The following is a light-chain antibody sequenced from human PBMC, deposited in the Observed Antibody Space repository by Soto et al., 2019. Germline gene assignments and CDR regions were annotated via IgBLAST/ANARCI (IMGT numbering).Light chain of an antibody. J-gene: IGKJ2*01. CDR1: QSIGYW. CDR3: QQYNSYFYT. CDR2: KAS. Sequence: DIQMTQSPSTLSASVGDRVTLICRASQSIGYWLAWYQQKPGKAPKVLIHKASSLASGVPSRFSGSGSGTQFTLAISSLQPDDFATYYCQQYNSYFYTFGQGTKLEI. V-gene: IGKV1-5*03.